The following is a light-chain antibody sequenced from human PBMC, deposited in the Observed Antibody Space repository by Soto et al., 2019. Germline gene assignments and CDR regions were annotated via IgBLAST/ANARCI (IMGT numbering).Light chain of an antibody. J-gene: IGKJ4*01. V-gene: IGKV1-33*01. CDR3: QQYDNLPLT. CDR2: DAS. Sequence: DIQMTQSPSSLSASVGDRVTITCQASQDISNYLNWYQQKPGKAPKLLIYDASNLETGVPSRFSGSGSWTDFTFTISSRQTEDIATYYCQQYDNLPLTFGGGNKVEIK. CDR1: QDISNY.